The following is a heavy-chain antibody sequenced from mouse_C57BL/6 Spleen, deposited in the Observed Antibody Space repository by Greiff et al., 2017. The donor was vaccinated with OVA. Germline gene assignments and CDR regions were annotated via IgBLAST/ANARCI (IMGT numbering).Heavy chain of an antibody. CDR1: GYTFTSYW. CDR2: IDPSDSYT. J-gene: IGHJ4*01. V-gene: IGHV1-69*01. Sequence: QVQLQQPGAELVMPGASVKLSCKASGYTFTSYWMHWVKQRPGQGLEWIGEIDPSDSYTNYNQKFKGKSTLTVDKSSSTAYMQLSSLTSEDSAVYYCARSATVVATKAMDYWGQGTSVTVSS. CDR3: ARSATVVATKAMDY. D-gene: IGHD1-1*01.